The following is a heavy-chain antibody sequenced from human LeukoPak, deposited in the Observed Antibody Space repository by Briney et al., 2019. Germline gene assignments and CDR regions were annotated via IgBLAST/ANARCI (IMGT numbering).Heavy chain of an antibody. D-gene: IGHD6-13*01. Sequence: GGSLRLSCAASGFTFSSYGMHWVRQAPGKGLEWVAFIRYDGSNKYYADSVKGRFTISRDNSKNTLYLQMNSLRAEDTAVYYCAKDRRAAAAGTLAFDIWGQGTMVTVSS. CDR3: AKDRRAAAAGTLAFDI. J-gene: IGHJ3*02. V-gene: IGHV3-30*02. CDR1: GFTFSSYG. CDR2: IRYDGSNK.